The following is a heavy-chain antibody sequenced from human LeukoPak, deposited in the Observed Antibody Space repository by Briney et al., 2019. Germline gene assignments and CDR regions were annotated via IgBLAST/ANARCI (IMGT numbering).Heavy chain of an antibody. CDR1: GFTFSGSA. Sequence: GGSLRLSCAASGFTFSGSAMHWVRQASGKGLEWVGRIRSKANSYATAYAASVKGRFTISRDDSKNTAYLQMNSLKTEDTAVYYCTRHLFFRDRYGPSDYWGQGTLVTVSS. V-gene: IGHV3-73*01. CDR3: TRHLFFRDRYGPSDY. D-gene: IGHD5-18*01. CDR2: IRSKANSYAT. J-gene: IGHJ4*02.